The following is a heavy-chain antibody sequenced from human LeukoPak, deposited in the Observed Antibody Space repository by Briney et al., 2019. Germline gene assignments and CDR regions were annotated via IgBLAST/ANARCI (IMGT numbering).Heavy chain of an antibody. D-gene: IGHD4-17*01. V-gene: IGHV1-69*13. J-gene: IGHJ6*02. CDR2: IIPIFGTA. CDR3: AIASAAVYGDYGDYYYYGMDV. Sequence: VASVKVSCKASGGTFSSYAISWVRQAPGQGLEWMGGIIPIFGTANYAQKFQGRVTITADESTSTAYMELSSLRSEDTAVYYCAIASAAVYGDYGDYYYYGMDVWGQGTTVTVSS. CDR1: GGTFSSYA.